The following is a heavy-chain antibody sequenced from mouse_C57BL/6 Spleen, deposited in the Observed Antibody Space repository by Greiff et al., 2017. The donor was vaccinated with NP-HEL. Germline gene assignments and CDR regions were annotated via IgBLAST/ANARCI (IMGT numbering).Heavy chain of an antibody. J-gene: IGHJ2*01. V-gene: IGHV1-5*01. D-gene: IGHD1-1*01. CDR1: GYTFTSYW. CDR2: ISPGNSDT. Sequence: EVKLVESGTVLARPGASVKMSCKTSGYTFTSYWMHWVKQRPGQGLEWIGAISPGNSDTSYNQKFKGKAKLTAVTSASTAYMELSSLTNEDSAVYYCTRIYYYGSSSGYFDYWGQGTTLTVSS. CDR3: TRIYYYGSSSGYFDY.